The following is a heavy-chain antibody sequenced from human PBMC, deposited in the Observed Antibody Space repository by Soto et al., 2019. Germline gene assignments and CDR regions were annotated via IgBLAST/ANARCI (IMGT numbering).Heavy chain of an antibody. J-gene: IGHJ6*02. CDR3: ARGSTGGRSYYYGMDV. CDR1: GGSFSGYY. D-gene: IGHD2-15*01. Sequence: SETLSLTCAVYGGSFSGYYWSWIRQPPGKGLEWIGEINHSGSTNYNPSLKSRVTISVDTSKNQFSLKLSSVTAADTAAYYCARGSTGGRSYYYGMDVWGQGTTVTVSS. CDR2: INHSGST. V-gene: IGHV4-34*01.